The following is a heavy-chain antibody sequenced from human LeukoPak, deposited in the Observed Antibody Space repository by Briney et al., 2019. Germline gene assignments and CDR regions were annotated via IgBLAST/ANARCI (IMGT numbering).Heavy chain of an antibody. Sequence: GESLKISCKGSGYSFTNYWIGWVRQMPGKGLEYMGIIHSGASDSRYSPSFQGQVTISVDKSIGTAYLQWGTLKASDTAMYYCARSPTYHDNSGYYYFDHWGQGTLVTVSS. D-gene: IGHD3-22*01. CDR1: GYSFTNYW. V-gene: IGHV5-51*01. J-gene: IGHJ4*02. CDR3: ARSPTYHDNSGYYYFDH. CDR2: IHSGASDS.